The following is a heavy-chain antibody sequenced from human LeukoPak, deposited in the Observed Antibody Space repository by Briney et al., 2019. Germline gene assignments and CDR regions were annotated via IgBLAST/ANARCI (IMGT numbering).Heavy chain of an antibody. CDR3: SSDLYSSSWLPGNYFHGMDV. J-gene: IGHJ6*02. Sequence: GGSLRLSCTVSGIPLRDYSVSWMRQAPGRGLEWVGYGRSRAYGGTTEYAASVKGRFSISRDDSKNVAYLQMNSLTTEDTAVYYCSSDLYSSSWLPGNYFHGMDVWAKGLRSPSP. V-gene: IGHV3-49*03. D-gene: IGHD2-2*01. CDR2: GRSRAYGGTT. CDR1: GIPLRDYS.